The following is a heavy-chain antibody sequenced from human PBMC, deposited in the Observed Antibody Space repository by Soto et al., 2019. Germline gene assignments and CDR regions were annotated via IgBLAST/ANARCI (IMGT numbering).Heavy chain of an antibody. V-gene: IGHV4-59*01. D-gene: IGHD3-3*01. J-gene: IGHJ6*03. CDR3: ARAQYYDFWSGYSNNYYMDV. Sequence: SETLSLTCTVSGASISTYYWSWIRQPPGKGLEWIGNIYYSGSTNYNPSLKSRATISEDTSKNQFSLKLSSVTAADTAVYYCARAQYYDFWSGYSNNYYMDVWGKGTTVTVSS. CDR2: IYYSGST. CDR1: GASISTYY.